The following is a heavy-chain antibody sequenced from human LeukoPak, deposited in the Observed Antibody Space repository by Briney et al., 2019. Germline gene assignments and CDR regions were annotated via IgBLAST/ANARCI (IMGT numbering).Heavy chain of an antibody. CDR2: ISYDGSDE. J-gene: IGHJ4*02. CDR3: AKEFNRGLPDY. D-gene: IGHD2-21*01. CDR1: GFTFSTYG. V-gene: IGHV3-30*18. Sequence: GGSLRLSCAASGFTFSTYGMHWVRQAPGKGLEWVAVISYDGSDEYYADSVKGRFTISRDNSKNTLYLQMSSLRAEDTAVYYCAKEFNRGLPDYWGQGTLVTVPS.